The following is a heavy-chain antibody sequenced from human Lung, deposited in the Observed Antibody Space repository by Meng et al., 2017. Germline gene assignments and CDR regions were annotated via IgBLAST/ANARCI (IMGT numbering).Heavy chain of an antibody. CDR2: INPKSGDT. J-gene: IGHJ4*02. D-gene: IGHD6-13*01. CDR3: ARDEDISAAGKLFGDY. CDR1: GYTFPDYW. Sequence: QVQVGQSGAGVNKPGALVKVSCKASGYTFPDYWLHWVRRAPGQGREWMGRINPKSGDTHYAQRFQGRVTMTGDTSISTAYMELSGLRSDDTAMYYCARDEDISAAGKLFGDYWGQGTLVTVSS. V-gene: IGHV1-2*06.